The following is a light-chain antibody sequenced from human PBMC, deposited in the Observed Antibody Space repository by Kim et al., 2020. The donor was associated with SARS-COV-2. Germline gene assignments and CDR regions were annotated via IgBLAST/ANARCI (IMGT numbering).Light chain of an antibody. CDR3: SSYTTTTTFEL. Sequence: STTTSCAGPSSGVVGYNSFSCYQQHPGKAPKLIIYDVTQRPSVVSHRFSGYKSGNTASLTISGLQAEDAADYYCSSYTTTTTFELFGGGTKLTVL. CDR1: SSGVVGYNS. V-gene: IGLV2-14*03. J-gene: IGLJ3*02. CDR2: DVT.